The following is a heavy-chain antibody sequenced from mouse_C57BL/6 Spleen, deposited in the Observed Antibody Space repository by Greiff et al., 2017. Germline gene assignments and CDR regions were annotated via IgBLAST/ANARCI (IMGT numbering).Heavy chain of an antibody. CDR1: GFTFSSYA. V-gene: IGHV5-4*01. D-gene: IGHD3-2*02. CDR2: ISDGGSYT. CDR3: ARDSSGDY. Sequence: EVNVVESGGGLVKPGGSLKLSCAASGFTFSSYAMSWVRQTPEKRLEWVATISDGGSYTYYPDNVKGRFTISRDNAKNNLYLQMSHLKSEDTAMYYCARDSSGDYWGQGTTLTVSS. J-gene: IGHJ2*01.